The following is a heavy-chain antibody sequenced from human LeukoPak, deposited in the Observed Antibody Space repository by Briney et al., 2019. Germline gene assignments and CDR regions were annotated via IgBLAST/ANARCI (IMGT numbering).Heavy chain of an antibody. J-gene: IGHJ4*02. CDR1: GSSFSTSRLG. CDR2: IYWDDDK. Sequence: SAPTLLKPTQTLTLTCSFCGSSFSTSRLGVGWSREPPGNALEWLAPIYWDDDKRYSTSLKSRLTLTKDTYKNQVVLTMTNMDPMDTGTYFCANSWYGSFDDWGQGTLVTVSS. CDR3: ANSWYGSFDD. V-gene: IGHV2-5*02. D-gene: IGHD6-13*01.